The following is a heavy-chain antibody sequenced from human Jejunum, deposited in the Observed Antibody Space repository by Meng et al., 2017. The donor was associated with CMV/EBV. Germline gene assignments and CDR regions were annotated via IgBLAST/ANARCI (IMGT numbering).Heavy chain of an antibody. CDR3: ARGWGTTSPWDY. CDR2: IDCSGTT. J-gene: IGHJ4*02. CDR1: GGTGSGYF. D-gene: IGHD3-16*01. V-gene: IGHV4-59*02. Sequence: VSGGTGSGYFWNWLRQPPGRAAGRIGNIDCSGTTKYNPPLKSRVTISVDTSKRQFSLKLGSVAAAATAVYYCARGWGTTSPWDYWGQGMRVTVSS.